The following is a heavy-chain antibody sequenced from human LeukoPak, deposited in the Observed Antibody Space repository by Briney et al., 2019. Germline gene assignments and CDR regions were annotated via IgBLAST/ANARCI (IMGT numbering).Heavy chain of an antibody. CDR1: GGSISSGSYY. CDR2: IYTSGST. J-gene: IGHJ4*02. V-gene: IGHV4-61*02. D-gene: IGHD3-9*01. CDR3: ARGAPGYYDILTGYFKKIYYFDY. Sequence: SETLSLTCTVSGGSISSGSYYWSWIRQPAGKGLEWIGRIYTSGSTHYNPSLKSRVTISVDTSKNQFSLKLSSVTAADTAVYYCARGAPGYYDILTGYFKKIYYFDYWGQGTLVTVSS.